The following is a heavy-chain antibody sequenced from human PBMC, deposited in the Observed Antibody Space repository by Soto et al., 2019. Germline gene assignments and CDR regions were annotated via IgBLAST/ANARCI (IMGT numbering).Heavy chain of an antibody. J-gene: IGHJ6*03. CDR3: AREGVGVEWLRAAYYYYMDV. Sequence: QVQLVESGGGVVQPGRSLRLSCAASGFTFSSYGMHWVRQAPGKGLEWVAVIWYDGSNKYYADSVKGRFTISRDNSKNTLYLQMNSLRAGDTALYYSAREGVGVEWLRAAYYYYMDVWGKGTTVTVSS. D-gene: IGHD5-12*01. CDR1: GFTFSSYG. CDR2: IWYDGSNK. V-gene: IGHV3-33*01.